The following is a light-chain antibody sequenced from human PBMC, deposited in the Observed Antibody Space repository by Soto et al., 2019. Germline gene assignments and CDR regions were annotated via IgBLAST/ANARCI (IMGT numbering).Light chain of an antibody. CDR1: QSISSW. CDR2: DAS. J-gene: IGKJ1*01. CDR3: QQYNIWT. Sequence: DIQMTQSPSTLSASVGDRVTITCRASQSISSWLAWYQQKPGKAPKLLIYDASSLESGVPSRFSGSGAGTEFTLTISSLQPDDFATYYCQQYNIWTFGQGTKVE. V-gene: IGKV1-5*01.